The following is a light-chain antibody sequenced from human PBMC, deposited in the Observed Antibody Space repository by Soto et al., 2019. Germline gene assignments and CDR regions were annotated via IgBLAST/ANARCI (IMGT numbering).Light chain of an antibody. V-gene: IGKV1-6*01. CDR3: LQDYNYPRT. J-gene: IGKJ1*01. Sequence: AINMTQSPSSLSASVGDRVTITCRASQGIRNDLGWYQKKPGEAPKLLIFAAFNLQSGVPSRFSGGGSGTDFTLTISSLQPEDFATYYCLQDYNYPRTFGQGTKVDIK. CDR2: AAF. CDR1: QGIRND.